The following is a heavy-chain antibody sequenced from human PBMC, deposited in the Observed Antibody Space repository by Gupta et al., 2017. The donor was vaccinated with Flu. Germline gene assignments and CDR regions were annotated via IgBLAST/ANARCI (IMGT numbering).Heavy chain of an antibody. J-gene: IGHJ6*02. CDR3: ARGSVREDIVVVVDATEDYYYYAMDV. CDR1: GGSISSGSYY. V-gene: IGHV4-61*02. CDR2: IDTSGRT. Sequence: QVQLQESGPGLVKPSQTLSLTCTVSGGSISSGSYYWSWIRQPAGKGLEWIGRIDTSGRTNYNPSLKSRVTISVDTSKTQFSLKVSSVTAADTAVYYCARGSVREDIVVVVDATEDYYYYAMDVWGQGTTVTVSS. D-gene: IGHD2-15*01.